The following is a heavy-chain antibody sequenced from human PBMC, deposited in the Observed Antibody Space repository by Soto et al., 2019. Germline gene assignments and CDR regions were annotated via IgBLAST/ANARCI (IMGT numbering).Heavy chain of an antibody. CDR3: ANKLHRGITIFGVVRPFDP. CDR1: GFTFSSYA. D-gene: IGHD3-3*01. Sequence: GGSLRLSCAASGFTFSSYAMSWVRQAPGKGLEWVSAISGSGGSTYYPDSVKGRFTFSRENSKNTLYLQMNSLRAEDTAVYYCANKLHRGITIFGVVRPFDPWGQGTLVTVSS. J-gene: IGHJ5*02. CDR2: ISGSGGST. V-gene: IGHV3-23*01.